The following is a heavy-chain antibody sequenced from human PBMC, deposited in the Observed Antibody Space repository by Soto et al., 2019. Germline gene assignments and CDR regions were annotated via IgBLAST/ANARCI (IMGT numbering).Heavy chain of an antibody. CDR3: ARVGTGTVTMYFQH. D-gene: IGHD4-17*01. V-gene: IGHV1-69*13. Sequence: QVQLVQSGAEVKKPGASVKVSCKASGYTFTSYAISWVRQAPGQGLEWMGGIIPIFGTANYAQKFQGRVTITADESTSTAYMELSSLRSEDTAVYYCARVGTGTVTMYFQHWGQGTLVTVSS. CDR1: GYTFTSYA. J-gene: IGHJ1*01. CDR2: IIPIFGTA.